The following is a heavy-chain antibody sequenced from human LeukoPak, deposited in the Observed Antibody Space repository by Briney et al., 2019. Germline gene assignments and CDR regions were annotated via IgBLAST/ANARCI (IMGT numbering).Heavy chain of an antibody. Sequence: GESLKISCKGSGYTFTSYWIGWVRQMPGKGLEWMGFFYPGDSDTRYSPSFQGQVTISADKSISTAYLQWSSLKASDTAMYYCAMTLVGSNLRFDYWGQGTLVTASS. CDR1: GYTFTSYW. D-gene: IGHD1-26*01. CDR2: FYPGDSDT. CDR3: AMTLVGSNLRFDY. V-gene: IGHV5-51*01. J-gene: IGHJ4*02.